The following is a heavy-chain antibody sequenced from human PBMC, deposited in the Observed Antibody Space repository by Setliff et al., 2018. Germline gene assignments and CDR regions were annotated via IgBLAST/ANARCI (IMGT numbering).Heavy chain of an antibody. CDR1: GASISSSSYY. J-gene: IGHJ4*02. CDR2: IFYGGST. CDR3: ARTDDYYNFYAY. D-gene: IGHD3-3*01. V-gene: IGHV4-39*07. Sequence: SETLSLTCTVSGASISSSSYYWAWIRQPPGRGLELIGSIFYGGSTYYNPSLKSRVTISIDASKNQFSLKLDSVTAADTAVYYCARTDDYYNFYAYWGQGTLVSVSS.